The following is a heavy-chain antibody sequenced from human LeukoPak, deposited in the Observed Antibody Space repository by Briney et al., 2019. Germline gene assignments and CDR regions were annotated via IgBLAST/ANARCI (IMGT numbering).Heavy chain of an antibody. Sequence: SETLSLTCTVSGGSISSYYWSWIRQPPGKGLEWIGYIYYSGSTNYNPSLKSRVTISVDTSKNQFSLKLSSVTAADTAVYYCAIDSRIAAGFDYWGQGTLVTVSS. CDR1: GGSISSYY. CDR3: AIDSRIAAGFDY. J-gene: IGHJ4*02. D-gene: IGHD6-13*01. CDR2: IYYSGST. V-gene: IGHV4-59*12.